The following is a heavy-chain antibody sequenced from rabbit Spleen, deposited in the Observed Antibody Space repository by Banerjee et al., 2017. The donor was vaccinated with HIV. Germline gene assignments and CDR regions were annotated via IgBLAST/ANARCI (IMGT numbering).Heavy chain of an antibody. V-gene: IGHV1S40*01. Sequence: QSLEESGGDMVKPGASLTLTCTASGFSFSSSYYICWVRQAPGKGLEWIGYIDPIFHITTYATWVNGRFTISSHNGQNTLYLQLNSLTAADTATYFCVREVAAKFSLWGPGTLVTVS. J-gene: IGHJ4*01. D-gene: IGHD4-1*01. CDR2: IDPIFHIT. CDR3: VREVAAKFSL. CDR1: GFSFSSSYY.